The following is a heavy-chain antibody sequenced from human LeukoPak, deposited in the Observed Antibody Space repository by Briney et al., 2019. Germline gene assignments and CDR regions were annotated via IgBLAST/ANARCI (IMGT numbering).Heavy chain of an antibody. D-gene: IGHD6-19*01. CDR3: ARDRDSSGWYRR. CDR1: GFTVSSNY. CDR2: IHSGGTT. Sequence: GGSLRLSWAASGFTVSSNYMSWVRQAPGKGLEWVSGIHSGGTTYYADFVKGRFTISRDYSKNTLYLQMNGLRAEDTAVYYCARDRDSSGWYRRWGQGTLVTVSS. V-gene: IGHV3-53*01. J-gene: IGHJ4*02.